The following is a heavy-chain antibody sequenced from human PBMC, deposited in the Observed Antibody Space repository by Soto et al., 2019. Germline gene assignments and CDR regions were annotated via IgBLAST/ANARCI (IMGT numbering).Heavy chain of an antibody. Sequence: GGSLRLSCAASGFTFSSYAMSWVRQAPGKGLEWVSAISGSGSNTYYADSVKGRFTISRDNSKNTLYLQMNSLRAEDTAVYYCARVPQPSHDYGDYVEELGTYYYYGMDVWGQGTTVTVSS. D-gene: IGHD4-17*01. CDR2: ISGSGSNT. CDR1: GFTFSSYA. J-gene: IGHJ6*02. CDR3: ARVPQPSHDYGDYVEELGTYYYYGMDV. V-gene: IGHV3-23*01.